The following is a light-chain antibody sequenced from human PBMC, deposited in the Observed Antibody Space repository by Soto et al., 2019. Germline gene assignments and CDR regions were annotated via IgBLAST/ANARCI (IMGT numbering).Light chain of an antibody. Sequence: QSALTQPRSVSGSPGQSVTISCTGTSSDVGGYNFVSWYQQHPGKAPKVMIYDVTKRPSGVPDRFSGSKSGNTASLTISGLQAEDEADYYCCSYAGTYTWIFGGGTMVTVL. CDR3: CSYAGTYTWI. J-gene: IGLJ2*01. V-gene: IGLV2-11*01. CDR2: DVT. CDR1: SSDVGGYNF.